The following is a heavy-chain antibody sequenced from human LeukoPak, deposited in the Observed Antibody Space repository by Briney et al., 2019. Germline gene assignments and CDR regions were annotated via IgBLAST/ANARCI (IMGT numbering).Heavy chain of an antibody. Sequence: ASVKVSCKASGYTFNSYGISWVRQAPGQGLEWMGWISIYTGNTKYGEKFQGRATMTRDTSTSTAYLEVRSLNSDDTAVYYCARVRGTALTAYPGYFDYWGQRTLVTVSS. CDR3: ARVRGTALTAYPGYFDY. V-gene: IGHV1-18*04. CDR1: GYTFNSYG. J-gene: IGHJ4*02. CDR2: ISIYTGNT. D-gene: IGHD2-21*02.